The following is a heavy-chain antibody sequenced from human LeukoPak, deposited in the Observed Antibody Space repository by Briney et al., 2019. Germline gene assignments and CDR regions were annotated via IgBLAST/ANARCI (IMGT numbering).Heavy chain of an antibody. CDR3: TPTGGNNFDY. J-gene: IGHJ4*02. CDR2: IQRKIDGGTT. D-gene: IGHD1-14*01. CDR1: GFSFSNAW. Sequence: PGRSLRLSCVASGFSFSNAWMNWVRQAPGKGLEWVGRIQRKIDGGTTDYAAPVKGRFTISRDDSKNTVHLQMNSLKTEDTAVYYCTPTGGNNFDYWGQGTLVTVSS. V-gene: IGHV3-15*07.